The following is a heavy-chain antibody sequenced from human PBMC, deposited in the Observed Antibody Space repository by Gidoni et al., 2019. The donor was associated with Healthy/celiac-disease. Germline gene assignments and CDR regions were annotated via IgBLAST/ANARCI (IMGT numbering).Heavy chain of an antibody. CDR2: INPNSGGT. CDR1: GYTFTGYY. Sequence: HVQLVQSGAAVKKPGASVKVSCKASGYTFTGYYLHWVRQAPGQGLEWMGRINPNSGGTTYAQKFQGRVTMTRDTSISTAYMELSRLRSDDTAVYYCALIAAGAGDYWGQGTLVTVSS. J-gene: IGHJ4*02. V-gene: IGHV1-2*06. D-gene: IGHD6-13*01. CDR3: ALIAAGAGDY.